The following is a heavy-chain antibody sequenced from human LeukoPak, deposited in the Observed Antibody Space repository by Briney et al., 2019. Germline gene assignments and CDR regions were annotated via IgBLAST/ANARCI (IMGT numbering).Heavy chain of an antibody. CDR2: MNPNSGNT. V-gene: IGHV1-8*01. CDR3: ARGLLTAAADDY. Sequence: GXXXMGWMNPNSGNTGYAQKFQGRVTMTRNTSISTAYMELSSLRSEDTAVYYCARGLLTAAADDYWGQGTLVTVSS. J-gene: IGHJ4*02. D-gene: IGHD6-13*01.